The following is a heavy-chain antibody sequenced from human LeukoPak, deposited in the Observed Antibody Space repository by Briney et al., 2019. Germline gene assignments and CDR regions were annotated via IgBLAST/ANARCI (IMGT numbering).Heavy chain of an antibody. V-gene: IGHV4-38-2*02. CDR3: ARAYSSSWYFNWFDP. D-gene: IGHD6-13*01. J-gene: IGHJ5*02. Sequence: PSETLSLTCTVSGYSISSGYFWGWIRQSPVKGLEWIGSIYPSGSTYYNPSLKSRATISVDTSKNQFSLKLSSVTAADTAAYYCARAYSSSWYFNWFDPWGQGTLVTVSS. CDR2: IYPSGST. CDR1: GYSISSGYF.